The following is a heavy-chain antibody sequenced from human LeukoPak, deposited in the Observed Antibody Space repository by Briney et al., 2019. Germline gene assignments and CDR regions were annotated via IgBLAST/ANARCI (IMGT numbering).Heavy chain of an antibody. CDR3: AKGDRYYDFLDY. J-gene: IGHJ4*02. CDR2: ISTSSSYI. D-gene: IGHD3-3*01. V-gene: IGHV3-21*01. CDR1: GFTFSSYS. Sequence: MPGGSLRLSCAASGFTFSSYSMNWVRQAPGKGLEWVSSISTSSSYIYYADSVKGRFTISRDNARNSLYLQMNSLRAEDTAVYYCAKGDRYYDFLDYWGQGTLVTVSS.